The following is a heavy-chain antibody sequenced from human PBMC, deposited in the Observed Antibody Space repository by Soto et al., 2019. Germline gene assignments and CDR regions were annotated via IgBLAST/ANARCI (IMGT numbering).Heavy chain of an antibody. V-gene: IGHV3-21*01. CDR1: GFTFRSYS. J-gene: IGHJ3*02. CDR2: ISSSSSYI. Sequence: GGSLRLSCAASGFTFRSYSMNWVRQAPGKGLEWVSSISSSSSYIYYADSVKGRFTISRDNAKNSLYLQMNSLRAEDTAVHYCASRGSYPRGAFDIWGQGTMVTVSS. CDR3: ASRGSYPRGAFDI. D-gene: IGHD1-26*01.